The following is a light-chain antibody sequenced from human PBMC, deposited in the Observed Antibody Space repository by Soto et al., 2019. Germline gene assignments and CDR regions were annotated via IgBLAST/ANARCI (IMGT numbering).Light chain of an antibody. CDR2: DVS. CDR1: SNDVGGYNF. V-gene: IGLV2-11*01. Sequence: QSALTQPRSVSGSPGQSVTISCTGTSNDVGGYNFVSWYQQHPGKVPKLVIYDVSRRPSGVSDRFSGSKSGNTASLTISGFQAEDEADYYCSSYAGSYTMVFGGGTKLTVL. J-gene: IGLJ2*01. CDR3: SSYAGSYTMV.